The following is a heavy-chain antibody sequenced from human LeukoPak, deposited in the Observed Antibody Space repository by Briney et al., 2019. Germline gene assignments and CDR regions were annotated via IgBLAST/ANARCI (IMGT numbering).Heavy chain of an antibody. CDR3: ARLILGYCSSTSCYVPGNNREPFFDY. V-gene: IGHV4-39*01. J-gene: IGHJ4*02. Sequence: SETLSLTCTVSGGSISSSSYYWGWIRQPPGKGLEWIGSIYYSGSTYYNPSLKSRVTISVDTSMNQFSLKLSSVTAADTAVYYCARLILGYCSSTSCYVPGNNREPFFDYWGQGTLVTVSS. D-gene: IGHD2-2*01. CDR2: IYYSGST. CDR1: GGSISSSSYY.